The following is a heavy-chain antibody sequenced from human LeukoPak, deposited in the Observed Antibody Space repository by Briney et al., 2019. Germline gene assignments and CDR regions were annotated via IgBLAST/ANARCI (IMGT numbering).Heavy chain of an antibody. V-gene: IGHV3-7*01. J-gene: IGHJ3*02. Sequence: GGSLRLSCAPSGFTFSHYWMSWVRQAPGKGLEWVANIKEDGSEKYYVDSVKGRFTISRDNAKNSLSLQVNSLRAEDTAVYYCARDSDAFDIWGQGTMVTVSS. CDR3: ARDSDAFDI. CDR1: GFTFSHYW. CDR2: IKEDGSEK.